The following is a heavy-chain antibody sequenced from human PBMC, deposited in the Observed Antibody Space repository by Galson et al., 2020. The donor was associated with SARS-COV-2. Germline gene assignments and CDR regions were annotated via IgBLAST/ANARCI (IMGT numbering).Heavy chain of an antibody. CDR3: AREYGSGWVYFDY. Sequence: GGSLRLSCAASGFTFSSYVMHWVRQAPGKGLEWVAVISKDGGNKYYADSVKGRFTISRDNSKNTLYVQVNSLRAEDTAVYYCAREYGSGWVYFDYWGQGTLVTVSS. CDR1: GFTFSSYV. D-gene: IGHD6-19*01. J-gene: IGHJ4*02. V-gene: IGHV3-30*03. CDR2: ISKDGGNK.